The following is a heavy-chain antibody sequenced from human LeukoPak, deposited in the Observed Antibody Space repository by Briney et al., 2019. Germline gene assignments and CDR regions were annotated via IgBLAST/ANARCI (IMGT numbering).Heavy chain of an antibody. Sequence: GASVKVSCKVSVYTVTELSIHWVPQSPGKGLEWMGGFDPEDGETIYAQKFQGRVTMTEDTSTDTAYMELSSLRSEDTAVYYCATEPIGSGSFRPAYWGQGTLVTVSS. D-gene: IGHD3-10*01. CDR2: FDPEDGET. CDR3: ATEPIGSGSFRPAY. J-gene: IGHJ4*02. CDR1: VYTVTELS. V-gene: IGHV1-24*01.